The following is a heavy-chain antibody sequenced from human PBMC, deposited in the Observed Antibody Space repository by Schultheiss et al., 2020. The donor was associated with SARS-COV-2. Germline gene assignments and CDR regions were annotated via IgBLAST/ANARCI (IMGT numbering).Heavy chain of an antibody. CDR2: IYYSGST. Sequence: SETLSLTCTVSGGSISSYYWSWIRQHPGKGLEWIGYIYYSGSTYYNPSLKSRVTISVDTSKNQFSLKLSSVTAADTAVYYCARRLTIFGVVAFDYWGQGTLVTVAS. J-gene: IGHJ4*02. CDR1: GGSISSYY. V-gene: IGHV4-59*01. CDR3: ARRLTIFGVVAFDY. D-gene: IGHD3-3*01.